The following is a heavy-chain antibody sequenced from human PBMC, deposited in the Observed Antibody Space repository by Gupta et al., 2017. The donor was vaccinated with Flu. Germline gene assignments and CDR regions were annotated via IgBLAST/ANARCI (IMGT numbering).Heavy chain of an antibody. J-gene: IGHJ6*02. V-gene: IGHV3-23*01. CDR2: ISGSGGST. D-gene: IGHD3-10*01. CDR3: AKDLFFWVRGDYGMDV. CDR1: GLTLSSHA. Sequence: EVQLLESGGGLVQPRGSLTLPCAASGLTLSSHALGWVRQAPGKGLEWVSAISGSGGSTYYADSVKGRFTISRDNSKNTLYLQMNSLRAEDTAVYYCAKDLFFWVRGDYGMDVWGQGTTVTVSS.